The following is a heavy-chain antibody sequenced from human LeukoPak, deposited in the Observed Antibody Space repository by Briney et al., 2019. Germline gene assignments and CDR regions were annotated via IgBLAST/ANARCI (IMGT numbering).Heavy chain of an antibody. D-gene: IGHD6-19*01. Sequence: SETLSLTCAVPGGSISSGGYSWSWIRQPPGKGLEWIGYIYHSGSTYYNPSLKSRVTISVDRSKNQFSLKLSSVTAADTAVYYCARGRSRLDYWGQGTLVTVSS. J-gene: IGHJ4*02. CDR2: IYHSGST. CDR3: ARGRSRLDY. CDR1: GGSISSGGYS. V-gene: IGHV4-30-2*01.